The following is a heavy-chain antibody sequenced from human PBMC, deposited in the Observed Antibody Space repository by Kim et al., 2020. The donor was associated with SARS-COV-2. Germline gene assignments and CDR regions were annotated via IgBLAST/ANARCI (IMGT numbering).Heavy chain of an antibody. Sequence: GGSLRLSCAASGFTVSSNYMSWVRQAPGKGLEWVSVISSGGNTYYADAVKGRFTISRDNSKNTLYLQMNSLRAEDAAVYYCSTQPRYYYDSSGSLGHYAMDVGAQRITVTV. CDR2: ISSGGNT. V-gene: IGHV3-66*04. J-gene: IGHJ6*02. CDR3: STQPRYYYDSSGSLGHYAMDV. CDR1: GFTVSSNY. D-gene: IGHD3-22*01.